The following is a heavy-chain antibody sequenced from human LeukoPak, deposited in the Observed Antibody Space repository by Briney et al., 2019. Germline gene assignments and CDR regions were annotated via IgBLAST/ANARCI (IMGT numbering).Heavy chain of an antibody. CDR2: IIPIFGTA. CDR3: AREKNGNEPFDY. CDR1: GYTFTGYY. Sequence: SVKVSCKASGYTFTGYYMHWVRQAPGQGLEWMGGIIPIFGTANYAQKFRGRVTITADKSTRTAYMELSSLRSEDTAVYYCAREKNGNEPFDYWGQGTLVTVSS. V-gene: IGHV1-69*06. J-gene: IGHJ4*02. D-gene: IGHD4-23*01.